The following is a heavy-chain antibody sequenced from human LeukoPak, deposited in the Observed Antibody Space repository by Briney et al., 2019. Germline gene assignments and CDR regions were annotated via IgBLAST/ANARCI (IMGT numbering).Heavy chain of an antibody. D-gene: IGHD3-10*01. Sequence: ASVKVSCKASGYTFTSYGISWVRQAPGQGLEWMGWISAYNGNTNYAQKFQGRVTITADKSTSTAYMELSSLRSEDTAVYYCASGRGYGSGSYGGAFDIWGQGTMVTVSS. V-gene: IGHV1-18*01. CDR1: GYTFTSYG. CDR2: ISAYNGNT. J-gene: IGHJ3*02. CDR3: ASGRGYGSGSYGGAFDI.